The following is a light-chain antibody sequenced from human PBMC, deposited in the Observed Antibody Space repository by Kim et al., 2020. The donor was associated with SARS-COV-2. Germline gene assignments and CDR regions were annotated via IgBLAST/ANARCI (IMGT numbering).Light chain of an antibody. V-gene: IGKV2-28*01. CDR2: LGT. CDR3: MQALQTPFT. J-gene: IGKJ4*01. Sequence: DIVMSQSPLSLPVTPGEPASMSCRSSQSLLHSNGYYSLDWYLQKPGQSPQLLIYLGTNRASGVPDRFSGSGSGTDFTLKISRVEAEDVGVYYCMQALQTPFTFGGGTKVDIK. CDR1: QSLLHSNGYYS.